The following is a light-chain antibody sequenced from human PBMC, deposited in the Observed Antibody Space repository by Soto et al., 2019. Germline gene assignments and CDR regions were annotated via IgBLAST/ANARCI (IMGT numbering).Light chain of an antibody. J-gene: IGKJ2*01. Sequence: DIQMTQSPSTLSASVGDRVTLTCRASQSISSWLAWYQQKPGKAPKLLIYDASSLESRVPSRFSGSVSGTEFTLTISGLQPDDFATYYCQQYNSYSRTFGQGTKLEIK. CDR3: QQYNSYSRT. CDR1: QSISSW. CDR2: DAS. V-gene: IGKV1-5*01.